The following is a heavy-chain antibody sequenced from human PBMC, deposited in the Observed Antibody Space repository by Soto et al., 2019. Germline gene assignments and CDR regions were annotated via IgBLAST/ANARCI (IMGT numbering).Heavy chain of an antibody. CDR3: ARDAAVPGESDRFDY. Sequence: QVQLQESGPGLVKPSGTLSLTCGVSGDSVTSKVWWSWVRQPPGKGLEWIGEAYHNGLTDYNPSLKSRVTMSVHTSKNEFSLKFTSLTSAATAIYYCARDAAVPGESDRFDYWGQGTLVTVSS. CDR2: AYHNGLT. D-gene: IGHD6-19*01. J-gene: IGHJ4*02. CDR1: GDSVTSKVW. V-gene: IGHV4-4*02.